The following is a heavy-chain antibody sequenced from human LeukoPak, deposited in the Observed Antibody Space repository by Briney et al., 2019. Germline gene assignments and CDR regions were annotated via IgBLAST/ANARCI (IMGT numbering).Heavy chain of an antibody. CDR1: GGSFSGYY. V-gene: IGHV4-34*01. CDR3: ARVRYSYGYLIDY. D-gene: IGHD5-18*01. Sequence: PSETLSLTCAVYGGSFSGYYWSWIRQPPGKGLEWIGEINHSGSTNYNPSLKSRVTISVDTSKNQFSLKLSSVTAADTAVYYCARVRYSYGYLIDYWGQGTLVTVSS. J-gene: IGHJ4*02. CDR2: INHSGST.